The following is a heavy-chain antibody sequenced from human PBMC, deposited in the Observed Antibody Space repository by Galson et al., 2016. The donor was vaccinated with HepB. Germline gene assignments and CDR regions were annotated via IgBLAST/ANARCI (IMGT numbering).Heavy chain of an antibody. J-gene: IGHJ4*02. D-gene: IGHD1-7*01. CDR3: ASGQGGFNWNYYFDS. CDR2: IFLGGTA. CDR1: GDSMSSGICS. V-gene: IGHV4-30-2*01. Sequence: TLSLTCAVSGDSMSSGICSWTWIRQPPGGGLEWIGNIFLGGTAYYSPSLRSRVTLSIDTSKNQFSLSLTSVTAADTAFYYCASGQGGFNWNYYFDSWGQGILVTVSS.